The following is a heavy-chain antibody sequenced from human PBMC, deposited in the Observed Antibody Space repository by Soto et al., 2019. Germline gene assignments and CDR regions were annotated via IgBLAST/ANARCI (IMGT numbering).Heavy chain of an antibody. D-gene: IGHD1-1*01. V-gene: IGHV3-30-3*01. Sequence: HAGGSLSLSCEASGLTFRDYAMHWVRQAPGKGLGWVAAIPSDGSAQHYADSVKGRFSISRDNSKNTLSLQMNSLRPEDAALYYCARAVAGQVRSAWTWLDYWGQGTLVTVSS. CDR2: IPSDGSAQ. CDR1: GLTFRDYA. J-gene: IGHJ4*02. CDR3: ARAVAGQVRSAWTWLDY.